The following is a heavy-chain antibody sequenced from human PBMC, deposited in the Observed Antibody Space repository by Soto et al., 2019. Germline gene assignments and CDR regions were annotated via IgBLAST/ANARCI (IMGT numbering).Heavy chain of an antibody. D-gene: IGHD5-12*01. CDR2: ISWNSGSI. Sequence: TGGSLRLSCAASGFTFDDYAMHWVRQAPGKGLEWVSGISWNSGSIGYADSVKGRFTISRDNAKNSLYLQMNSLRAEDTALYYCAKDTDGYNNAFDIWGQGTMVTVSS. V-gene: IGHV3-9*01. CDR1: GFTFDDYA. CDR3: AKDTDGYNNAFDI. J-gene: IGHJ3*02.